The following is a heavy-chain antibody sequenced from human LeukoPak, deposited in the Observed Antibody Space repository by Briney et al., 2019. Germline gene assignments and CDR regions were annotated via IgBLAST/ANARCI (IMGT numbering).Heavy chain of an antibody. CDR1: GFTFDDYA. Sequence: GGSLRLSCAASGFTFDDYAMHWVRQAPGKGLEWVSLISGDGGSTYYADSVKGRFTISRDNSKNSLYLQMNSLRTEDTALYYCAKVTDYGDYDNWFDPWGQGTLVTVSS. CDR2: ISGDGGST. J-gene: IGHJ5*02. V-gene: IGHV3-43*02. D-gene: IGHD4-17*01. CDR3: AKVTDYGDYDNWFDP.